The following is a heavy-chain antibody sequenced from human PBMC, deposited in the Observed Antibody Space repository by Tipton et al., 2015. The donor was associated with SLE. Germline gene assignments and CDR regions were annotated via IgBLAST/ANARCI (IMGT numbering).Heavy chain of an antibody. CDR2: TYYKSKWYN. V-gene: IGHV6-1*01. J-gene: IGHJ4*02. Sequence: GLVKPSQTLSLTCAISGDSVSSNSAAWNWIRQSPLRGLEWLGRTYYKSKWYNDYAVSVKSRITINPDTSKNQFSLQLNSVTPEDTAVYYCARGSVSSGWSGASWGQGTLVTVSS. CDR1: GDSVSSNSAA. D-gene: IGHD6-19*01. CDR3: ARGSVSSGWSGAS.